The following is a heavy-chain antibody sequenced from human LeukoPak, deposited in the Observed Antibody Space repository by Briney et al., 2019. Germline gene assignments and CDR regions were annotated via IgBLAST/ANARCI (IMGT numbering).Heavy chain of an antibody. V-gene: IGHV1-46*01. J-gene: IGHJ5*02. D-gene: IGHD6-13*01. CDR1: GGTFSSYA. Sequence: ASVKVSCKASGGTFSSYAISWVRQAPGQGLEWMGIINPSGGSTSYAQKFQGRVTMTRDTSTSTVCMELSSLRSEDTAVCYCARGVAAADDNWFDPWGQGTLVTVSS. CDR3: ARGVAAADDNWFDP. CDR2: INPSGGST.